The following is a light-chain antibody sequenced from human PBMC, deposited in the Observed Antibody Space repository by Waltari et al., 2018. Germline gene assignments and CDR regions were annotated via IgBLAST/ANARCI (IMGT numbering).Light chain of an antibody. J-gene: IGKJ1*01. Sequence: EIVLTQSPGTLSLSPGDRATLSCRASQSVSRTLAWYQQKPGQAPSLLIYGASIRATVIPDRFSGSGSRTDFSLTISRLEPEDFAVYYCQHYVTLPVTFGQGTKVEIK. CDR2: GAS. V-gene: IGKV3-20*01. CDR3: QHYVTLPVT. CDR1: QSVSRT.